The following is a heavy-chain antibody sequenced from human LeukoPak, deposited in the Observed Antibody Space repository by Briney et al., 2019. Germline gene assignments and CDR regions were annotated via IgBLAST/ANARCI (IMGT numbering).Heavy chain of an antibody. Sequence: SETLSLTCTVSGYSISSGYYWGWIRQPPGKGLEWVGSIYHSGSTYYNPSLKSRVTISLDTSKNQFSLRVPSLTAADTAFYFCASSLTGYSSSWFLAYWGPGTLVTVSS. V-gene: IGHV4-38-2*02. J-gene: IGHJ4*02. CDR2: IYHSGST. CDR3: ASSLTGYSSSWFLAY. CDR1: GYSISSGYY. D-gene: IGHD6-13*01.